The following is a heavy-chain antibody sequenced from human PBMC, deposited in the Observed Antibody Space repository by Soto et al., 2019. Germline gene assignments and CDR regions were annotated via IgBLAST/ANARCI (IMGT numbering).Heavy chain of an antibody. CDR3: VRDYYDPTGHPNTFDM. CDR2: IGSRTSDI. J-gene: IGHJ3*02. Sequence: GGSLRLSCAASGFTLSRHTMNWVRQAPGKGLEWVSFIGSRTSDIYYADSVKGRFTISRDNAKNSLYLDLTRLRAEDTAVYFCVRDYYDPTGHPNTFDMWGPGTMVTVSS. D-gene: IGHD3-16*01. CDR1: GFTLSRHT. V-gene: IGHV3-21*01.